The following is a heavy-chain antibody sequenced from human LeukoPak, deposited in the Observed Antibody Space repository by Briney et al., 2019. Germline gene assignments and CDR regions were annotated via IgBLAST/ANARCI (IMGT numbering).Heavy chain of an antibody. CDR2: ISSSSSTI. D-gene: IGHD6-13*01. Sequence: SGGSLRLSCAASGFSFSSYSINWVRHAPGKGLEWVSSISSSSSTIYYADSVKGRFTISRDNAKNSLYLQMNSLRAEDTAVYYCARPYSSSWYGRWFDPWGQGTLVTVSS. CDR1: GFSFSSYS. CDR3: ARPYSSSWYGRWFDP. J-gene: IGHJ5*02. V-gene: IGHV3-48*01.